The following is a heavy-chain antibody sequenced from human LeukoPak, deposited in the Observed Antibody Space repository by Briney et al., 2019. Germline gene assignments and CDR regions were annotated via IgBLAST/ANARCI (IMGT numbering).Heavy chain of an antibody. CDR1: GGSISSSSYY. D-gene: IGHD6-19*01. Sequence: SETLSLPCTVSGGSISSSSYYWGWIRQPPGKGLEWIGSIYYSGDTYYNPSLKSRRVTISVDTSKNQFSLRLSSVTAADTAVYYCARHQWHYYYYMGVWGKGSTVTVSS. CDR2: IYYSGDT. CDR3: ARHQWHYYYYMGV. J-gene: IGHJ6*03. V-gene: IGHV4-39*01.